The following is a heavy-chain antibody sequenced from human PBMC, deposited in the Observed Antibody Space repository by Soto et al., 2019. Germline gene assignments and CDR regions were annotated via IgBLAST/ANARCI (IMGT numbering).Heavy chain of an antibody. CDR3: ARGPEILLWFGESPDYYYMDV. Sequence: GASVKVSCKAPGYTFTGYYMHWVRQAPGQGLEWMGWINPNSGGTNYAQKFQGWVTMTRDTSISTAYMELSRLSSDDTAVYYCARGPEILLWFGESPDYYYMDVWGKGTTVTVSS. CDR1: GYTFTGYY. J-gene: IGHJ6*03. V-gene: IGHV1-2*04. D-gene: IGHD3-10*01. CDR2: INPNSGGT.